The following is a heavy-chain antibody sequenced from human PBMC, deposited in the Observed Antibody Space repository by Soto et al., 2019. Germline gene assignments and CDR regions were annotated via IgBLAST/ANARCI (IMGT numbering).Heavy chain of an antibody. CDR3: ASVRKLSSPRRQYYYYMDV. V-gene: IGHV3-11*01. Sequence: WGSLRLSCAASGFTFCDYYMSWIRQAPGKGLEWVSYISSSGSTIYYADSVKGRFTISRDNAKNSLYLQMNSLSAEDKAVYYCASVRKLSSPRRQYYYYMDVWGKGTTVTVSS. CDR2: ISSSGSTI. D-gene: IGHD6-13*01. CDR1: GFTFCDYY. J-gene: IGHJ6*03.